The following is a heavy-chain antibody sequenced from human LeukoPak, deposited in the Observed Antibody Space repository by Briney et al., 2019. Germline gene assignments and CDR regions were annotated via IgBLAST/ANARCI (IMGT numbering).Heavy chain of an antibody. CDR1: GGSISSYY. D-gene: IGHD5-18*01. CDR2: LYYSGST. V-gene: IGHV4-59*01. CDR3: ARVDTAMVGYFDY. J-gene: IGHJ4*02. Sequence: SETLSLTCTASGGSISSYYWSWIRQPPGKGLEWIGYLYYSGSTNYNPSLKSRVTISVDTSKNQFSLKLSSVTAADTAVYYCARVDTAMVGYFDYWGQGTLVTVSS.